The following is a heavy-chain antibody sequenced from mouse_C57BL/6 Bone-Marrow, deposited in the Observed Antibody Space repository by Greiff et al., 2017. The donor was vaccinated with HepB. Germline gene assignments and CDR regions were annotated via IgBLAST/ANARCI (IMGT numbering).Heavy chain of an antibody. V-gene: IGHV5-6*02. J-gene: IGHJ2*01. D-gene: IGHD1-1*02. CDR1: GFTFSSYG. CDR2: ISSGGSYT. CDR3: ARQGWSPYYFDY. Sequence: DVMLVESGGDLVKPGGSLKLSCAASGFTFSSYGMSWVRQTPDKRLEWVATISSGGSYTYYPDSVKGRFTISRDNAKNTLYLQMSSLKSEDTAMYYCARQGWSPYYFDYWGQGTTLTVSS.